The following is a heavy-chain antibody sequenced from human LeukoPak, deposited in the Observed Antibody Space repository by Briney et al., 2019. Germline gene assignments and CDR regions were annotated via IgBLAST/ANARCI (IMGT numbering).Heavy chain of an antibody. CDR2: ISGSGGST. D-gene: IGHD6-13*01. Sequence: GGSLRLSCAASGFTFSSYAMSWVRQAPGKGLEWVSAISGSGGSTYYADSVKGRFTISRDNAKNSLFLQMNSLRAKDTAVYYCAGGPLIAAAGTWWGQGTLVTVSS. CDR1: GFTFSSYA. CDR3: AGGPLIAAAGTW. J-gene: IGHJ4*02. V-gene: IGHV3-23*01.